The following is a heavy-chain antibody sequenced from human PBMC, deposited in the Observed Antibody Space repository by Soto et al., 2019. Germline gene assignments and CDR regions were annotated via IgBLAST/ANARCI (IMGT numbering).Heavy chain of an antibody. CDR2: IIPIFGTA. J-gene: IGHJ4*02. CDR1: GGTFSSYA. Sequence: APVKVSCKASGGTFSSYAISWVRQAPGQGLEWMGGIIPIFGTANYAQKFQGRVTITADESTSTAYMELSSLRSEDTAVYYCARDDYGDYDFDYWGQGTLVTVSS. CDR3: ARDDYGDYDFDY. V-gene: IGHV1-69*13. D-gene: IGHD4-17*01.